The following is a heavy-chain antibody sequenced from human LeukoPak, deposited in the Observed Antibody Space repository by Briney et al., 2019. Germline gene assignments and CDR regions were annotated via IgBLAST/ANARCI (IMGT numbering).Heavy chain of an antibody. CDR2: MNPNSGNT. J-gene: IGHJ3*02. Sequence: ASVEVSCKASGYTFTSYGISWVRQAPGQGLEWMGWMNPNSGNTGYAQKFQGRVTMTRNTSISTAYMELSSLRSEDTAVYYCASDRRSNAFDIWGQGTMVTVSS. CDR1: GYTFTSYG. CDR3: ASDRRSNAFDI. V-gene: IGHV1-8*02. D-gene: IGHD3-10*01.